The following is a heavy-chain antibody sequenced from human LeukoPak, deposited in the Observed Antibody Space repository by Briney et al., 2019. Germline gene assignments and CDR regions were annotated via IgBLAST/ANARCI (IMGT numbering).Heavy chain of an antibody. CDR2: IYTSGST. CDR1: GGSISSYY. V-gene: IGHV4-4*09. J-gene: IGHJ5*02. Sequence: PSETLSLTCTVSGGSISSYYWSWIRQPPGKGLEWIGYIYTSGSTNYSPSLKSRVTISVDTSKNQFSLKLSSVTAADTAVYYCARRLRNYFDLWGQGTLVTVSS. CDR3: ARRLRNYFDL. D-gene: IGHD1-7*01.